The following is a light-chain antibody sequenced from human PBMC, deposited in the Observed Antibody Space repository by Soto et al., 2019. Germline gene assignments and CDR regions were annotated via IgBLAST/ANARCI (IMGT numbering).Light chain of an antibody. Sequence: QSALTQPASVSASLGQSITISCTGTSSDIGGYNYVSWYQRHPGKAPKLLIYEVSYRPSGVSNRFSASKSGNTASLTISGLQAEDEADYYCNSYTSSSTLVFGGGTKLTVL. J-gene: IGLJ2*01. CDR3: NSYTSSSTLV. V-gene: IGLV2-14*01. CDR1: SSDIGGYNY. CDR2: EVS.